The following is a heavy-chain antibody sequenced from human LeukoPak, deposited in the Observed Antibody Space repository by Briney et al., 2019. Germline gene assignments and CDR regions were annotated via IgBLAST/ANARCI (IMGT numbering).Heavy chain of an antibody. V-gene: IGHV4-39*01. J-gene: IGHJ4*02. CDR2: IYYSGST. Sequence: SETLSLTCTVSGGSISSSSNYWGWIRQPPGKGLEWIGNIYYSGSTYYNPSLKSRVTISVDTSRNQFSLKLSSVTAADTTVYYCARIIGATEGVDYWGQGTLVTVSS. CDR3: ARIIGATEGVDY. D-gene: IGHD1-26*01. CDR1: GGSISSSSNY.